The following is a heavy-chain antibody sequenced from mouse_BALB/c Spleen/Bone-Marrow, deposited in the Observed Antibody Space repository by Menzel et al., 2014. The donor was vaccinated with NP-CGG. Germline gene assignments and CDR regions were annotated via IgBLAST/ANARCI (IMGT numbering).Heavy chain of an antibody. CDR3: ARLGRDY. V-gene: IGHV1S29*02. Sequence: VQLQQSGPELVKPGASVRISCKASGYTFTDYNMHWVKQSHGKSLEWIGYIYPYNGGTGYNQKFKSKATLTVDNSSSTAYMELRSLTSEDSAVYYCARLGRDYWGQGTTLTVSS. CDR2: IYPYNGGT. CDR1: GYTFTDYN. D-gene: IGHD4-1*01. J-gene: IGHJ2*01.